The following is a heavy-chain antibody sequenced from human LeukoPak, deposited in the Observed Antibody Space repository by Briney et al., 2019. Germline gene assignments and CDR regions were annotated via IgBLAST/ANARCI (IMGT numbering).Heavy chain of an antibody. Sequence: SETLSLTCADYVGSFSGYYWSWIRQPPGKGLEWIGEINHSGSTNYNSSPKSRVTISVDTSKNQFSLKLSSVTAADSAVYYCARLTRLSTSPDRYYLDYWGQGTLVTVSS. V-gene: IGHV4-34*01. CDR1: VGSFSGYY. CDR2: INHSGST. D-gene: IGHD6-6*01. J-gene: IGHJ4*02. CDR3: ARLTRLSTSPDRYYLDY.